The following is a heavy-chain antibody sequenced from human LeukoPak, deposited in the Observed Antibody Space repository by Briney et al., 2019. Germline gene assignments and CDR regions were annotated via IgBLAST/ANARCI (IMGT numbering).Heavy chain of an antibody. CDR1: GFTFSDHY. Sequence: GGSLRLSCAASGFTFSDHYMDWVRQAPGEGLVWVSRIRSDGSDTRYAESVKGRFTISRDNAKNTLYLQMNSLRAEDTAVYYCARDWFHAIDYWGQGTLVTVSS. D-gene: IGHD2/OR15-2a*01. V-gene: IGHV3-74*01. J-gene: IGHJ4*02. CDR2: IRSDGSDT. CDR3: ARDWFHAIDY.